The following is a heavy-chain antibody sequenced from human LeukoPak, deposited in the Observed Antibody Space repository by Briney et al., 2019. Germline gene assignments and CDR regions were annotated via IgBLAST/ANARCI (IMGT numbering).Heavy chain of an antibody. CDR2: IITIFGIA. Sequence: SVKVSCKASGGTFSSYAISWVRQAPGQGLEWMGRIITIFGIANYAQKFQGRVTITADNSTSTAYMELSSLRSEDTAVYYCATTVTPGYNWFDPWGQGTLVTVSS. V-gene: IGHV1-69*04. D-gene: IGHD4-17*01. J-gene: IGHJ5*02. CDR1: GGTFSSYA. CDR3: ATTVTPGYNWFDP.